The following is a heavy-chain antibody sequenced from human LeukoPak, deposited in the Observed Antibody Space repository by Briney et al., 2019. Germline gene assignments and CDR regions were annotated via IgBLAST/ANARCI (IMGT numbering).Heavy chain of an antibody. Sequence: GGSLRLSCAASGFTFSSYSMNWVRQAPGKGLEWVSYISSSSSTIYYADSVKGRFTISRDNAKNSLYLQMNSLRDEDTAVYYCASFFEYSSSSRAYYYYGMDVWGQGTTVTVPS. CDR3: ASFFEYSSSSRAYYYYGMDV. D-gene: IGHD6-6*01. CDR1: GFTFSSYS. V-gene: IGHV3-48*02. J-gene: IGHJ6*02. CDR2: ISSSSSTI.